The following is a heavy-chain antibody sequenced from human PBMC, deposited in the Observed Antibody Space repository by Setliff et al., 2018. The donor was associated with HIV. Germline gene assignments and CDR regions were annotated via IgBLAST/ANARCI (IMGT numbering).Heavy chain of an antibody. J-gene: IGHJ1*01. CDR2: INHSGGT. Sequence: SETLSLTCAVYGGSFSGYYWSWIRQPPGKGLEWIGEINHSGGTNYNPSLKSRVTMSVDTSKNQFSLKLSSVTAADTAVFSCARGGYSYGFGRHRAYFQYWGQGTQVTVSS. CDR3: ARGGYSYGFGRHRAYFQY. CDR1: GGSFSGYY. V-gene: IGHV4-34*01. D-gene: IGHD5-18*01.